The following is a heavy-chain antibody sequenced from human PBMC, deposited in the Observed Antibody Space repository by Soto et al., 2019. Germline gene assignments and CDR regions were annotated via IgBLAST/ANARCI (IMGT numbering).Heavy chain of an antibody. J-gene: IGHJ4*02. D-gene: IGHD3-22*01. CDR2: ISSSTTTI. V-gene: IGHV3-48*02. CDR1: GFSFSDYG. CDR3: ARTSGVVSNFEY. Sequence: GGSLRLSCAASGFSFSDYGMAWVRQAPGEGLEWVSYISSSTTTIFYADSVKGRFTVSRDNAKNSLYLQMSSLTDDDTAVYYCARTSGVVSNFEYWGQGTLVTVPQ.